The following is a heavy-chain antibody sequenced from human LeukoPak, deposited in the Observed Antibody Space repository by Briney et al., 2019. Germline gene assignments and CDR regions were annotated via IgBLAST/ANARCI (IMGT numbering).Heavy chain of an antibody. CDR3: ARRVYNRGLYDLGAFDL. Sequence: SETLSLTCTVSGGSLSSSYWGWIRQPPGGGLGWIGYSYYTGNTNYSPALKRRVTISFATSKNQFSLNLRSVTATDTAVYYCARRVYNRGLYDLGAFDLWGQGTMVTVSS. J-gene: IGHJ3*01. CDR2: SYYTGNT. CDR1: GGSLSSSY. V-gene: IGHV4-59*08. D-gene: IGHD2-8*01.